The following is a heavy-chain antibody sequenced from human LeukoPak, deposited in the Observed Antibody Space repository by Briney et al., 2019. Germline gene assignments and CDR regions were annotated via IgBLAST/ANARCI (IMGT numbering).Heavy chain of an antibody. D-gene: IGHD3-22*01. V-gene: IGHV1-18*01. CDR3: ARTPNGYYDSTGYFPYYFDY. CDR2: ISAYNGNT. J-gene: IGHJ4*02. Sequence: ASVKVSCKASGYTFTGYGISWVRQAPGQGLEWMGWISAYNGNTNYAQKLQGRVTMTTDTSTSTAYMELRSLRSDDTAVYYCARTPNGYYDSTGYFPYYFDYWGQGTLVTVSS. CDR1: GYTFTGYG.